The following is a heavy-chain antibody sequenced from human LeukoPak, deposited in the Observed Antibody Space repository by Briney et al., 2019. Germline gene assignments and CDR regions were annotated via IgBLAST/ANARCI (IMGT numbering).Heavy chain of an antibody. V-gene: IGHV4-34*01. Sequence: GSLRLSCAASGFTFSSYEMNWVRQAPGKGLEWIGEIYHSGSTNYNPSLKSRVTISVDTSKNQFSLKLSSVTAADTAVYYCARGRGYSSGWYHDYWGQGTLVTVSS. J-gene: IGHJ4*02. CDR2: IYHSGST. CDR3: ARGRGYSSGWYHDY. D-gene: IGHD6-19*01. CDR1: GFTFSSYE.